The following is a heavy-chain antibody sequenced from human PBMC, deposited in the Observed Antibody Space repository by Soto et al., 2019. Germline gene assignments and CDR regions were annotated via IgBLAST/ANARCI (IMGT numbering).Heavy chain of an antibody. J-gene: IGHJ1*01. CDR2: IIPILGIA. V-gene: IGHV1-69*04. CDR1: GYTFTSYG. Sequence: SVKVSCKASGYTFTSYGISWVRQAPGQGLEWMGRIIPILGIANYAQKFQGRVTITADKSTSTAYMELSSLRSEDTAVYYCATSTVTTTEYFQHWGQGTLVTVSS. CDR3: ATSTVTTTEYFQH. D-gene: IGHD4-17*01.